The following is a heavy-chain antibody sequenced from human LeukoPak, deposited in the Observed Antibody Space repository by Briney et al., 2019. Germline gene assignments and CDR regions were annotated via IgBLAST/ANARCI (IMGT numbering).Heavy chain of an antibody. Sequence: SVKVSCKSSGATFSSNAISWVRQAPGQGLEWMGGIIPIFGAANYAQTFHDRVTITTDESTSTAYMQLSSLRSEDTAVYYCASRDVGYCTNGVCFGGNYYYMDVWGKGTTVTVSS. CDR2: IIPIFGAA. V-gene: IGHV1-69*05. J-gene: IGHJ6*03. CDR3: ASRDVGYCTNGVCFGGNYYYMDV. D-gene: IGHD2-8*01. CDR1: GATFSSNA.